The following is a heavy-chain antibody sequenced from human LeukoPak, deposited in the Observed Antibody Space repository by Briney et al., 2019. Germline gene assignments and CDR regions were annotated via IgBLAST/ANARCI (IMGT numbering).Heavy chain of an antibody. Sequence: GGSLRLSCAVSGFTFSDHYMTWIRQAPGKGLEWVSYISSSGSTIYHADSVRGRFTISRDNAKNSLYLQMNSLRAEDTAVYYCASKTGGSSSIYYGMDVWGQGTTVTVSS. J-gene: IGHJ6*02. CDR1: GFTFSDHY. CDR2: ISSSGSTI. V-gene: IGHV3-11*04. D-gene: IGHD6-6*01. CDR3: ASKTGGSSSIYYGMDV.